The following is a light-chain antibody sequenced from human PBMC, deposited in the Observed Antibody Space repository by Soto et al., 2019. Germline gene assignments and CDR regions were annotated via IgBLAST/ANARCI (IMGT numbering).Light chain of an antibody. Sequence: DIVMTQSPDSLAVSLGERATINCKSSQTVFDSSNNKDYLTWYQQKPGQPPKLLIYWASTREFGVPDRFSGSGSGTDFTLTISSLQAEDVAVYYWQQYYSTPRTFGHGAKVEIK. CDR1: QTVFDSSNNKDY. CDR2: WAS. CDR3: QQYYSTPRT. V-gene: IGKV4-1*01. J-gene: IGKJ1*01.